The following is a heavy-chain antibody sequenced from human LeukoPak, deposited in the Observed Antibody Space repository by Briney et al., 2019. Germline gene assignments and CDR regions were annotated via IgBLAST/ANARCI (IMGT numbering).Heavy chain of an antibody. V-gene: IGHV1-8*01. J-gene: IGHJ4*02. CDR2: MNPNSGNT. Sequence: RASAKVSCKASGYTFTSYDINWVRQATGQGLEWMGWMNPNSGNTGYAQKFQGRVTMTRNTSISTAYMELSSLRSEDTAVYYCARGRVVATITDFDYWGQGTLVTVSS. CDR3: ARGRVVATITDFDY. CDR1: GYTFTSYD. D-gene: IGHD5-12*01.